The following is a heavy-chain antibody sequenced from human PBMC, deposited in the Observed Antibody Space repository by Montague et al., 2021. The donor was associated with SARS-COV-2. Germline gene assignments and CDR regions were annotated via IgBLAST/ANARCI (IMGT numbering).Heavy chain of an antibody. J-gene: IGHJ4*02. CDR2: ISHDGSNQ. CDR1: GFSFSRFT. D-gene: IGHD2-2*01. V-gene: IGHV3-30-3*01. CDR3: ARGRHPHQLVYY. Sequence: SLRLSCAVSGFSFSRFTLHWVRQAPGKGLEWVALISHDGSNQNYADSLKGRFNISRDNSKNTLYLQMNSLRAQDTAVYYCARGRHPHQLVYYWGQGTLVTVSS.